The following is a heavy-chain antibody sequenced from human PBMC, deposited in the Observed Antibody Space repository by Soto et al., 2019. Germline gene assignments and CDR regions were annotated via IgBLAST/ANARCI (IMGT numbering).Heavy chain of an antibody. Sequence: GASVKVSCKASGYTFTSYAIHWVRQAPGQRLEWMGWINAGNGNTKYSQKFQGRVTITRDTSASTAYMELSSLRSEDTAVYYCARGGRGYSYGYWSFDYWGQGTLVTVSS. D-gene: IGHD5-18*01. CDR3: ARGGRGYSYGYWSFDY. CDR1: GYTFTSYA. J-gene: IGHJ4*02. V-gene: IGHV1-3*01. CDR2: INAGNGNT.